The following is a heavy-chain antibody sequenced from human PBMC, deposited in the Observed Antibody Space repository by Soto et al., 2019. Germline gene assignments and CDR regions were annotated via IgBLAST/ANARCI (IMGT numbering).Heavy chain of an antibody. CDR3: ARELRNIAAAGTGYYYYGMDV. CDR2: INPNSGGT. V-gene: IGHV1-2*04. CDR1: GYTFTGYY. J-gene: IGHJ6*02. D-gene: IGHD6-13*01. Sequence: ASVKVSCKASGYTFTGYYMHWVRQAPGQGLEWMGWINPNSGGTNYAQKFQGWVTMTRDTSISTAYMELSRLRSDDTAVYYCARELRNIAAAGTGYYYYGMDVWGQGTTVTVSS.